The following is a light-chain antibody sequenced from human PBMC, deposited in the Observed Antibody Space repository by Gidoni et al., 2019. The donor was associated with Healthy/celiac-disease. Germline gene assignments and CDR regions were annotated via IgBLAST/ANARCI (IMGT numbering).Light chain of an antibody. CDR3: QQRA. J-gene: IGKJ5*01. CDR1: QSVSSY. Sequence: EIVLTQSPATLSSSPGERATLSCRASQSVSSYLAWYQQKPGQAPRLLIYDASNRATGIPARFRGSGSGTDFTLTISSLEPEDFAVYYCQQRAFGQGTRLEIK. CDR2: DAS. V-gene: IGKV3-11*01.